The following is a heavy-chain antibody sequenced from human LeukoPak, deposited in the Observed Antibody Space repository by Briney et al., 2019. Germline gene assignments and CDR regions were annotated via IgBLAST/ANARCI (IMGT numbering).Heavy chain of an antibody. CDR2: ISYDGCNK. J-gene: IGHJ6*04. Sequence: GGSLRLSCAASGFTFSSYAMHWVRQAPGKGLEWVAVISYDGCNKYYADSVKGRFTISRDNSKNTLYLQMNSLRAEDTAVYYCARDFLGELSSGWSYYYYYYGMDVWGKGTTVTVSS. CDR1: GFTFSSYA. CDR3: ARDFLGELSSGWSYYYYYYGMDV. V-gene: IGHV3-30*04. D-gene: IGHD6-19*01.